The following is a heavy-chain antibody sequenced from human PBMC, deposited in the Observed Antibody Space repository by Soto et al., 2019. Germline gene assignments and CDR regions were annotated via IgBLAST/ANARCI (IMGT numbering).Heavy chain of an antibody. Sequence: PSETLSLTCTVSGGSISSSSYYWGWIRQPPGKGLEWIGSIYYSGSTYYNPSLKSRVTISVDTSKNQFSLKLSSVTAADTAVYYCARHATTVTTYIDYWGQGTLVTVSS. CDR2: IYYSGST. CDR3: ARHATTVTTYIDY. CDR1: GGSISSSSYY. D-gene: IGHD4-17*01. V-gene: IGHV4-39*01. J-gene: IGHJ4*02.